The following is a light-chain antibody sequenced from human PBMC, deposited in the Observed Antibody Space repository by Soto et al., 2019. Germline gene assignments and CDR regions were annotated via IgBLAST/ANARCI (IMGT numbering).Light chain of an antibody. J-gene: IGKJ1*01. CDR3: QQYDNGPPWT. V-gene: IGKV3-15*01. CDR2: GAS. CDR1: QSVRSY. Sequence: EIVMTQSPATLSVSPGERATLSCRASQSVRSYLAWYQQKPGQAPRLLVYGASIRATGIPGRFSGSGSGTEFTLTISGLQSEDFAIYYCQQYDNGPPWTFGQGTKVEIK.